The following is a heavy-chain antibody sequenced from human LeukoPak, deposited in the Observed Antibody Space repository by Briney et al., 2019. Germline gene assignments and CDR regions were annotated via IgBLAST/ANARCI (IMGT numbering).Heavy chain of an antibody. D-gene: IGHD2-15*01. CDR2: INHSGST. V-gene: IGHV4-34*01. Sequence: SETLSLTCAVYGGSFSRYYWSWIRQPPGKGLEWIGEINHSGSTNYNPSLKSRVTISVDTSKNQFSLKLSSVTAADTAVYYCARLSYSTGWVDYWGQGTLVTVSS. CDR1: GGSFSRYY. CDR3: ARLSYSTGWVDY. J-gene: IGHJ4*02.